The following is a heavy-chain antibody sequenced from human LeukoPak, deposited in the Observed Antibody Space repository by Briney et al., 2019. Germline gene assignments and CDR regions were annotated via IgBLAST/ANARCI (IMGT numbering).Heavy chain of an antibody. CDR1: GGSFSGYY. D-gene: IGHD3-10*01. CDR2: INHSGST. CDR3: ARDGGSGSLYYYYYYMDV. V-gene: IGHV4-34*01. Sequence: PSETLSLTCAVYGGSFSGYYWSWIRQPPGKGLEWIGEINHSGSTNYNPSLKSRVTISVDTSKNQFSLKLSSVTAADTAVYYCARDGGSGSLYYYYYYMDVWGKGTTVTVSS. J-gene: IGHJ6*03.